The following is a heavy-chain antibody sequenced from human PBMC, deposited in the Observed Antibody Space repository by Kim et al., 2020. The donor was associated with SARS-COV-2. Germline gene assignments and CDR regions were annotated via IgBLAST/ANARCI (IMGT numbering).Heavy chain of an antibody. D-gene: IGHD2-2*01. CDR1: GFTFSSYS. CDR2: ISSSSSTI. Sequence: GGSLRLSCAASGFTFSSYSMNWVLQAPGKGLEWVSYISSSSSTIYYADSVKGRFTISRDNAKNSLYLQMNSLRDEDTAVYYCARNLLRVPAAIPDYWGQGTLVTVSS. V-gene: IGHV3-48*02. CDR3: ARNLLRVPAAIPDY. J-gene: IGHJ4*02.